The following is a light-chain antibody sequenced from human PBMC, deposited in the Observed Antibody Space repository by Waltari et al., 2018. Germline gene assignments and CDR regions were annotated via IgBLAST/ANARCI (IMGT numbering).Light chain of an antibody. CDR1: QGVGRP. Sequence: SWSASQGVGRPRCWYQQKHGQAPRRLIYDASTRATGTPDRFSGGGSGTDFSLTISRLEPEDFAVYDCQMYVRLPVTFGQGTKVEI. CDR3: QMYVRLPVT. J-gene: IGKJ1*01. CDR2: DAS. V-gene: IGKV3-20*01.